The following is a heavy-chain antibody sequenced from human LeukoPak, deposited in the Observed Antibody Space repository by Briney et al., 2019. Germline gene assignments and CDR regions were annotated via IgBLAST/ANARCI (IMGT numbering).Heavy chain of an antibody. V-gene: IGHV4-34*01. D-gene: IGHD3-10*01. J-gene: IGHJ4*02. CDR2: INHSGST. Sequence: PSETLSLTCAVYGGSFSGYYWSWIRQPPGKGLVWIGEINHSGSTNYNPSLKSRVTISVDTSDNQFSLLLSPVTAADTSVYYCARGWRYYGSGYYFDYWGQGTLVTVSS. CDR3: ARGWRYYGSGYYFDY. CDR1: GGSFSGYY.